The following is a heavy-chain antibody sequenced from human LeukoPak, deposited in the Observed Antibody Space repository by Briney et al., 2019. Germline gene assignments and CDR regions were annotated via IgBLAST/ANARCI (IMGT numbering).Heavy chain of an antibody. D-gene: IGHD2-2*02. CDR3: AKDLGYCSSTSCYTGDY. V-gene: IGHV3-23*01. Sequence: GGSLRLSCAASGFTFSSYAMSWVRQAPGKGLEWVSAISGSGGSTYYADSVKGRFTISRDNSKNTLYLQMNSLRAEGTAVYYCAKDLGYCSSTSCYTGDYWGQGTLVTVSS. J-gene: IGHJ4*02. CDR2: ISGSGGST. CDR1: GFTFSSYA.